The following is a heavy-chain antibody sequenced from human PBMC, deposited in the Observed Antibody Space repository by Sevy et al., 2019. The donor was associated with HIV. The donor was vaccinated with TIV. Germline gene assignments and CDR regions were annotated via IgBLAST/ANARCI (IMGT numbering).Heavy chain of an antibody. Sequence: ASVKVSCKTSGYSFSGYNMHWVRQAPGQGLEWMGRINPTSGGTKFAEMFQGRVTMTRDMSISTAYMELSSLRSDDTAVYYCVRVPAAAGTRGSFDYWGQGTLVTVSS. CDR1: GYSFSGYN. D-gene: IGHD6-13*01. J-gene: IGHJ4*02. CDR3: VRVPAAAGTRGSFDY. CDR2: INPTSGGT. V-gene: IGHV1-2*06.